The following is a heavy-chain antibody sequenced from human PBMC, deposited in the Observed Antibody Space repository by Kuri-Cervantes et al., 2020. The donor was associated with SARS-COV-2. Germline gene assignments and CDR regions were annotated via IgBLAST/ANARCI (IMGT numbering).Heavy chain of an antibody. CDR2: IYNSGST. J-gene: IGHJ3*02. CDR1: GYSITSSSYY. Sequence: SETLSLTCTVSGYSITSSSYYWGWIRQPPGKGLEWIGNIYNSGSTYYNPSLKSRVTISVDTSKKQFSLRLSSVTAADAAVYYCVTSLPRSGWDGEDAFDIWGQGTMVTVSS. CDR3: VTSLPRSGWDGEDAFDI. D-gene: IGHD6-19*01. V-gene: IGHV4-39*01.